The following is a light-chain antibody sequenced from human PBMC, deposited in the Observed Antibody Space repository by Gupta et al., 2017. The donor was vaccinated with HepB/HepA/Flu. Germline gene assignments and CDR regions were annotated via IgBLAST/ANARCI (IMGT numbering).Light chain of an antibody. V-gene: IGLV3-25*03. CDR2: NNS. CDR1: ALPKQY. J-gene: IGLJ3*02. CDR3: QSADSSGTDQM. Sequence: SYELPPPPSVSVSPGQTARVTCSGAALPKQYAYWYQQQPGQAPVLMMYNNSQRPSGIPERFSGSSSGTTVTLTISGVQAEDEADYYCQSADSSGTDQMFGGGTKLTVL.